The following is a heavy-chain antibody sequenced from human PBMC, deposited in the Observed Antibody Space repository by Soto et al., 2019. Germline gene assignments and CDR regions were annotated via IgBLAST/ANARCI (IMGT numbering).Heavy chain of an antibody. D-gene: IGHD3-10*01. CDR3: AKEVRGSGSYIDD. Sequence: EVQLLESGGGLVQPGGSLRLSCAASGFTFTIYAMTWVRQVPGKGLEWVSTISNTGDNTHYADSVKGRFTISRDNSKNTLYLQMNSLRVEETAVFYCAKEVRGSGSYIDDWGQGTLVTVSS. CDR1: GFTFTIYA. CDR2: ISNTGDNT. V-gene: IGHV3-23*01. J-gene: IGHJ4*02.